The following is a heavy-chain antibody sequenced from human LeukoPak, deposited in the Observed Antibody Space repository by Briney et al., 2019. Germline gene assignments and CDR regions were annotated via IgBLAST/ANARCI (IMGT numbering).Heavy chain of an antibody. D-gene: IGHD3-22*01. V-gene: IGHV4-59*02. CDR3: ASLTTADAFDI. CDR1: GGSVSSYY. Sequence: PSETLSLTCTVSGGSVSSYYWSWIRQPPGKGLEWIGYIYDSGSTNYNPSLKSRVTISVDTSKNQFSLKLSSVTAADTAVFYCASLTTADAFDIWGQGTMVTVSS. CDR2: IYDSGST. J-gene: IGHJ3*02.